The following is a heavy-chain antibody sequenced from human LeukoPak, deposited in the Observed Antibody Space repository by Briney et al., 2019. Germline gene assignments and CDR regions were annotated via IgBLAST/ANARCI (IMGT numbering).Heavy chain of an antibody. V-gene: IGHV4-39*01. J-gene: IGHJ3*02. CDR1: GGSISSSSYY. D-gene: IGHD3-9*01. Sequence: SETLSLTCTVSGGSISSSSYYWGWIRQPPGKGLEWLGSIYYSGSTYYNPSLKSRVTISVDTSKNQFSLKLSSVTAADTAVYYCARRPPAPSYDILTGYQGAFDIWGQGTMVTVSS. CDR3: ARRPPAPSYDILTGYQGAFDI. CDR2: IYYSGST.